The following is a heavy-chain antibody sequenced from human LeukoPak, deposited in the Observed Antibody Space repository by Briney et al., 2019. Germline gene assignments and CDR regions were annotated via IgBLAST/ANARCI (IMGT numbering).Heavy chain of an antibody. V-gene: IGHV1-2*02. CDR2: INPNSGGT. D-gene: IGHD6-19*01. CDR1: GYTFTGYY. Sequence: GASVKVSCKASGYTFTGYYMHWVRQAPGQGLEWMGWINPNSGGTNYAQKFQGRVTMTRDTSISTAYVELSRLRSDDTAVYYCARDKYKQWRLRPGTGAFDIWGQGTMVTVSS. CDR3: ARDKYKQWRLRPGTGAFDI. J-gene: IGHJ3*02.